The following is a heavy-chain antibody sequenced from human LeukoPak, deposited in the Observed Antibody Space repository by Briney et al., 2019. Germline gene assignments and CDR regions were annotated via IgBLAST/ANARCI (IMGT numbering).Heavy chain of an antibody. CDR2: IYYSGST. Sequence: SETLSLTCTVSGGSINSYYWSWIRQPPGKGLEWIGYIYYSGSTNYNPSLKSRVTISVDTSKNQFSLKLSSVTAADTAVYYCARVRCSGGSCYLFDYWGQGTLVTVSS. J-gene: IGHJ4*02. D-gene: IGHD2-15*01. CDR1: GGSINSYY. V-gene: IGHV4-59*01. CDR3: ARVRCSGGSCYLFDY.